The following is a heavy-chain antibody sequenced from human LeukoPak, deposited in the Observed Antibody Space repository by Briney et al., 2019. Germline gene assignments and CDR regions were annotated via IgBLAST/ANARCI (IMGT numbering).Heavy chain of an antibody. J-gene: IGHJ6*03. D-gene: IGHD1-26*01. CDR3: ARALSGNYGAFYYYYMDV. V-gene: IGHV3-20*04. CDR2: INWNGGST. Sequence: GSLRLSCAASGFTLEDYGMSWVRQAPGTRLEWVSGINWNGGSTGYADSVKGRFTISRDNAKNSLYLQMNSLRAEDTAFYYCARALSGNYGAFYYYYMDVWGKGTTVTVS. CDR1: GFTLEDYG.